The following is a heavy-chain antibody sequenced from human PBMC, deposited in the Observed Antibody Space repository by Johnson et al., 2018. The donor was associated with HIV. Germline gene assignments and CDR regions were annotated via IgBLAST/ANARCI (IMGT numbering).Heavy chain of an antibody. V-gene: IGHV3-23*01. CDR2: ISGSGGST. CDR1: GLTFSDYY. Sequence: VQLMESGGGLVKPGGSLRLSCAASGLTFSDYYMSWIRQAPGKGLEWVSAISGSGGSTYYADSVKGRFTISRDNSKNTLYLQMNSLRAEDTAVYYCAKDPVVTRAFDIWGQGTMVTVSS. CDR3: AKDPVVTRAFDI. J-gene: IGHJ3*02. D-gene: IGHD4-23*01.